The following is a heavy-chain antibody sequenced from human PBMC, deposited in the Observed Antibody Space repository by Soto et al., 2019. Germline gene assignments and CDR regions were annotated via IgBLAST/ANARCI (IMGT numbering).Heavy chain of an antibody. CDR2: IKSKTDGGTT. D-gene: IGHD3-22*01. J-gene: IGHJ4*01. V-gene: IGHV3-15*07. CDR1: GFTFSNAL. Sequence: GGSLRLSCAASGFTFSNALINWVRQAPGKGLEWVGRIKSKTDGGTTDFAEPVKGRFAISRDDSNNMVYLQMSSLKIEDTAVYYCTTDSYSTIIIVRFDYWGHGTLVTVSS. CDR3: TTDSYSTIIIVRFDY.